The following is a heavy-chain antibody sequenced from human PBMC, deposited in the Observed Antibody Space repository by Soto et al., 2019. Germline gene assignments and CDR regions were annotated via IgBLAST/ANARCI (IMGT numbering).Heavy chain of an antibody. Sequence: QVQLVESGGGVVQPGRSLRLSCAASGFTFSSYGMHWVRQAPGKGLEWVAVIWYDGSNKYYADSVKGRFTISRDNSKNMLYLQMNSLRAEDTAVYYCARDDYDILTSGRYYYYYGMDVWGQGTTVTVSS. CDR2: IWYDGSNK. J-gene: IGHJ6*02. CDR3: ARDDYDILTSGRYYYYYGMDV. V-gene: IGHV3-33*01. D-gene: IGHD3-9*01. CDR1: GFTFSSYG.